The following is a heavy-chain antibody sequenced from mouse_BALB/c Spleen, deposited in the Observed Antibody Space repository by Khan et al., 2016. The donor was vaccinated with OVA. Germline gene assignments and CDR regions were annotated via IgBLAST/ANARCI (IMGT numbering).Heavy chain of an antibody. CDR1: GYTFTDFT. V-gene: IGHV1S137*01. CDR2: ISTYYGDV. Sequence: QVQLQQSGAELVRPGVSVKISCKGSGYTFTDFTIHWVKQSHAQSLEWIGVISTYYGDVTYNQKFKGKATMTVDKSSSTTYMELARLTSEDSAIFICERGGGGSRFAYWGQGTLVTVSA. CDR3: ERGGGGSRFAY. J-gene: IGHJ3*01.